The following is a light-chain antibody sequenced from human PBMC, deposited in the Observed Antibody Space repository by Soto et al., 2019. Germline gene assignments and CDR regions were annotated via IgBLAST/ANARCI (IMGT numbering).Light chain of an antibody. CDR1: QSVGNN. V-gene: IGKV3-15*01. J-gene: IGKJ1*01. CDR3: QKYNSAPWT. CDR2: GAS. Sequence: ELVMTQSPATLSVSPGERATLSRRASQSVGNNLAWNQQKPGQAPRLLIHGASIRATGVPARFSGSGSGTEFTLTISSLEPEDVATYYCQKYNSAPWTFGQGTKV.